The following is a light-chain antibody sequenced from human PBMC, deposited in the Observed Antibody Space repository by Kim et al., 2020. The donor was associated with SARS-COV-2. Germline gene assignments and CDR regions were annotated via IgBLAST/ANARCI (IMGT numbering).Light chain of an antibody. J-gene: IGKJ2*03. CDR1: QGVVDSCNSESY. CDR2: WGS. V-gene: IGKV4-1*01. CDR3: QQYYRVPFS. Sequence: RAAMNWKSGQGVVDSCNSESYVAWYQQKRGQSPKLLMYWGSTRECGVPDRFSGSGSGTDFTLTITSLQAEDVAVYYCQQYYRVPFSFGQGTKLEI.